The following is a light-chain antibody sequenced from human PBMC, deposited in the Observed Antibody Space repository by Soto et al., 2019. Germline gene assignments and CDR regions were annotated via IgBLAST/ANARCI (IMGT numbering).Light chain of an antibody. CDR2: EVS. V-gene: IGLV2-14*01. CDR1: SSDIGGYNY. Sequence: QSALTQPASVSGSPGQSITISCTGTSSDIGGYNYVSWYQQHPGKAPKLVLYEVSNRPSGVSNRFSGFKSGNTASLTITGLQAEDEADYYCNSYTSSSTLYVFGTGTKLTVL. CDR3: NSYTSSSTLYV. J-gene: IGLJ1*01.